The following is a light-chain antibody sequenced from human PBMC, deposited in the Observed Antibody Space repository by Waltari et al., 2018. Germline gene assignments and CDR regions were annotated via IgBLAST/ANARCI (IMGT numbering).Light chain of an antibody. CDR3: LSADSSGPYLYV. J-gene: IGLJ1*01. CDR2: KDT. CDR1: AFPRPL. Sequence: SYELTQPPSVSVSPGPTARIPSSGYAFPRPLASWYQQKPGQAPVLVIYKDTERPSGIPERFSGSSSGTTVTLTISGVQAEDEADYYCLSADSSGPYLYVFGTGTTVTVL. V-gene: IGLV3-25*03.